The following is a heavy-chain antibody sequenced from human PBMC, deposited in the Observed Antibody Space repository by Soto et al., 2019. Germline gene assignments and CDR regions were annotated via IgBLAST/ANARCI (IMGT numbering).Heavy chain of an antibody. Sequence: EVQLLESGGGLEQPGGSLRLSCAASGFTLSRYAMSWVRQAPGKGLEWVSAISGSGTSTYYADSVKGRFTISRDNSKNTLYLQMNSLRAEDTAIYYCAKVRTPEPYYYYYGMDVWGQGTTVTVSS. CDR2: ISGSGTST. V-gene: IGHV3-23*01. D-gene: IGHD1-26*01. CDR1: GFTLSRYA. J-gene: IGHJ6*02. CDR3: AKVRTPEPYYYYYGMDV.